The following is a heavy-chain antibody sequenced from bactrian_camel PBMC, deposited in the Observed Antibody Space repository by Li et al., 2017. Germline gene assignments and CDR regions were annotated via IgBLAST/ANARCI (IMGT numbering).Heavy chain of an antibody. Sequence: DVQLVESGGGSVQAGGSLRLSCTTSGFNFIAHSMSWVRQAPEKGLEWVATVKVGAGDTLYADSVKGRFTISRDNDKRLLYLQMNSLKTEDTAVYYCAADVSSEYDVVTYWGQGTQVTVS. CDR3: AADVSSEYDVVTY. J-gene: IGHJ4*01. CDR1: GFNFIAHS. D-gene: IGHD3*01. CDR2: VKVGAGDT. V-gene: IGHV3S40*01.